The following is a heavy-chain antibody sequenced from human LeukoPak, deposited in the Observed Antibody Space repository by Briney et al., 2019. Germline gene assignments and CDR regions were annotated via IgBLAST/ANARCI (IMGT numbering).Heavy chain of an antibody. CDR1: GGSISSSSYY. D-gene: IGHD3-22*01. J-gene: IGHJ4*02. V-gene: IGHV4-39*07. Sequence: SETLSLTCTVSGGSISSSSYYWGWIRQPPGKGLEWIGSIYYSGSTYYNPSLKSRVTISVDTSKNQFSLKLSSVTAADTAVYYWGRDGPSQGGVVFMGAQEPLATVSS. CDR3: GRDGPSQGGVVFM. CDR2: IYYSGST.